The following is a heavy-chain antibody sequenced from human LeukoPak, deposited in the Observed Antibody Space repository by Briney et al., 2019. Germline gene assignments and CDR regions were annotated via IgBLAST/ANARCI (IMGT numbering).Heavy chain of an antibody. D-gene: IGHD2-8*01. Sequence: ASVKVSCKASGYTFTGYYMHWVRQAPGQGLEWMGWINPNSGGTNYAQKFQGRVTMTRDTSISTAYMELSRLRSDDTAVYYCAKSCTNGVCFDYWGQGTLVTVSS. CDR2: INPNSGGT. CDR3: AKSCTNGVCFDY. CDR1: GYTFTGYY. V-gene: IGHV1-2*02. J-gene: IGHJ4*02.